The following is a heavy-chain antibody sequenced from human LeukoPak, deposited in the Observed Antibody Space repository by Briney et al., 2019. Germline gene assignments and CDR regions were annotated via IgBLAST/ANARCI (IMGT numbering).Heavy chain of an antibody. CDR1: GYTFTGYY. Sequence: ASVKVSCKASGYTFTGYYMHWVRQAPGQGLEWMGWINPNSGGTNYAQKFQGRVTMTRDTSISTAYMELSRLRSDDTAVYYCARDGNYDSSGHFDYWAREPWSPSPQ. D-gene: IGHD3-22*01. J-gene: IGHJ4*02. CDR2: INPNSGGT. V-gene: IGHV1-2*02. CDR3: ARDGNYDSSGHFDY.